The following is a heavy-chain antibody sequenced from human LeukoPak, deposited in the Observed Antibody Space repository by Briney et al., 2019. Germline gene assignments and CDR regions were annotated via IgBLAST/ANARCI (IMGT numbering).Heavy chain of an antibody. V-gene: IGHV3-23*01. J-gene: IGHJ3*02. CDR3: AKEPSGEAFDI. Sequence: GGSLRLSCAASGFTFRSYAMNWVRQAPGKGLEWFSAISGTSSATSYADSVKGRFTTSRDNSKNTPYLQMNSVGAEDTAVYYCAKEPSGEAFDIWGQGTMVTVSS. CDR1: GFTFRSYA. CDR2: ISGTSSAT.